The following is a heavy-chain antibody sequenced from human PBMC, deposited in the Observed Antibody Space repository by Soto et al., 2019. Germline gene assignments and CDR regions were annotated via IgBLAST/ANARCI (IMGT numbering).Heavy chain of an antibody. J-gene: IGHJ5*02. Sequence: QVQLVQSGAEVKRHGASVKVSCKASGYTFASYNIYWVRQSPGQGPEYMGWINPNSGDTGYTQKFLGRLTMTRNPSSRTAYMEVSSLESEDTAVYYCARGGRYLEWFPWFDPWGQGTLVTVSS. V-gene: IGHV1-8*01. CDR1: GYTFASYN. CDR3: ARGGRYLEWFPWFDP. D-gene: IGHD3-3*01. CDR2: INPNSGDT.